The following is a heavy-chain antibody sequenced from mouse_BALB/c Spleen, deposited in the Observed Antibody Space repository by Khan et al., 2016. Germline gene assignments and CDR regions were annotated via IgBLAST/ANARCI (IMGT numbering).Heavy chain of an antibody. D-gene: IGHD2-1*01. J-gene: IGHJ3*01. Sequence: QVQLQQSGAELARPGASVKMSCKASGYTFTTYTMQWVKQRPGQGLEWIGYINPSSNYSNYNQKFKDKATLTADKSSNTAYMQLSSLTSEDSAVYYCAWGDGNNAYWGQGTLVTVSA. V-gene: IGHV1-4*01. CDR1: GYTFTTYT. CDR3: AWGDGNNAY. CDR2: INPSSNYS.